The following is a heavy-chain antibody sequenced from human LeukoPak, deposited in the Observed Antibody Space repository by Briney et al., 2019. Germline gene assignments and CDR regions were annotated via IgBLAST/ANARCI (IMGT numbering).Heavy chain of an antibody. CDR1: GFIFSSFS. Sequence: GGSLRLSCAASGFIFSSFSVNWVRQAPGKGLEWVSSISTSGGLSSIYYADSVKGRFTISKDNAKNTVYLQMNSLRAEDTAVYYCVSFYETYWGRGTLVTVSS. CDR3: VSFYETY. J-gene: IGHJ4*02. D-gene: IGHD2/OR15-2a*01. V-gene: IGHV3-21*01. CDR2: ISTSGGLSSI.